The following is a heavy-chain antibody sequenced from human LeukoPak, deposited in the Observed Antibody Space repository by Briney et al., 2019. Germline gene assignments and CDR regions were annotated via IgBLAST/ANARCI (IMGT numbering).Heavy chain of an antibody. V-gene: IGHV3-30*02. CDR3: ARNWNNYFDY. Sequence: GGSLRLSCAASGFTFTTYGMHRVRQAPGKGLEWVSFIRYDGSNKYYIDSVKGRFTTSRDNSKNTLYLQMNSLRVEDTAVYYCARNWNNYFDYWGQGTLVTVSA. D-gene: IGHD1/OR15-1a*01. CDR2: IRYDGSNK. J-gene: IGHJ4*02. CDR1: GFTFTTYG.